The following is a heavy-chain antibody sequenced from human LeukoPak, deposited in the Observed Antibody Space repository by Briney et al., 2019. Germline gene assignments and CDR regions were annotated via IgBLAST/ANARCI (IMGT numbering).Heavy chain of an antibody. D-gene: IGHD6-19*01. CDR3: ASRDSSGWYIDY. V-gene: IGHV4-59*08. J-gene: IGHJ4*01. CDR1: GCSISSYY. Sequence: SETLSLTCDVSGCSISSYYWNWFRQPPGKGLEWIGRIYYSGSTNYNPSLKSRFTISRDTANNTFSLKLSSLSAADTAVYYCASRDSSGWYIDYWGQGTLVVVSA. CDR2: IYYSGST.